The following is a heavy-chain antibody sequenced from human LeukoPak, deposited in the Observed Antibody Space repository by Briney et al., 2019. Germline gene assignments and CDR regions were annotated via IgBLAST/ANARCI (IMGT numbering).Heavy chain of an antibody. CDR1: GFTFSTFG. D-gene: IGHD1-14*01. CDR3: ATGRRFDY. CDR2: VKSKTDGGTT. Sequence: PGGSLRLSCAASGFTFSTFGMHWVRQAPGKGLEWVGRVKSKTDGGTTDYAAPVKGRFTISRDDSKNTLYLQVNSLNTEDTAVYYCATGRRFDYWGQGTLVTVSS. J-gene: IGHJ4*02. V-gene: IGHV3-15*01.